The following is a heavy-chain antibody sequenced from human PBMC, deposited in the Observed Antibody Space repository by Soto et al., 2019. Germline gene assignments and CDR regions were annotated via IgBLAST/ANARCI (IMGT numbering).Heavy chain of an antibody. J-gene: IGHJ6*02. Sequence: ASVKVSCKASGYTFTSYGISWVRQAPGQGLEWMGWISAYNGNTNYAQKLQGRVTMATDTSTSTAYMELRSLRSDDTAVYYRARGTIAAAGTYYYGMDVWGQGTTVTVSS. CDR2: ISAYNGNT. CDR1: GYTFTSYG. D-gene: IGHD6-13*01. V-gene: IGHV1-18*04. CDR3: ARGTIAAAGTYYYGMDV.